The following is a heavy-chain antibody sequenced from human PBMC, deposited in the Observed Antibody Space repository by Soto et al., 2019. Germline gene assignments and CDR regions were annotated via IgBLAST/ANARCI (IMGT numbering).Heavy chain of an antibody. Sequence: GGSLRLSCAASGFTFSNAWMNWVRQAPGKGLEWVGRIKSKTDGGTTDYAAPVKGRFTISRDDSKNTLYLQMNSLKTEDTAVYYCTTLGDFWSGYYWWPEKRMDVWGQGTTVTVSS. V-gene: IGHV3-15*07. CDR2: IKSKTDGGTT. CDR1: GFTFSNAW. D-gene: IGHD3-3*01. J-gene: IGHJ6*02. CDR3: TTLGDFWSGYYWWPEKRMDV.